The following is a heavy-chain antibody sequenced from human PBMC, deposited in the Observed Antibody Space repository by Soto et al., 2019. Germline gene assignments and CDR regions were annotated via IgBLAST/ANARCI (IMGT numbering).Heavy chain of an antibody. J-gene: IGHJ4*02. CDR1: GFTFSNYG. D-gene: IGHD3-16*01. V-gene: IGHV3-30-3*01. Sequence: QVQLVESGGGMVQPGRSLRLSCAASGFTFSNYGMHWVRQAPGKGLKWVAVISYDGSNKYYADSVKGRFTISRDNSKNTLYLQMNSLRAEDTAVYYCARGRDYLGGDFDYWGQGTLVTVSS. CDR2: ISYDGSNK. CDR3: ARGRDYLGGDFDY.